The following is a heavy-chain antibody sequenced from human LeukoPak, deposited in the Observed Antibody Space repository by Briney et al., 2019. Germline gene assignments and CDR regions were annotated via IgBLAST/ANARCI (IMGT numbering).Heavy chain of an antibody. D-gene: IGHD3-10*01. CDR3: ARGITMVRGTVFPTNHNWFDP. CDR1: GYTFTSYG. J-gene: IGHJ5*02. CDR2: ISAYNGNT. V-gene: IGHV1-18*01. Sequence: GASVKVSCKASGYTFTSYGISWVRQAPGQGLEWMGWISAYNGNTNYAQKLQGRVTMTTDTSTSTAYMELRSLRSDDTAVYYCARGITMVRGTVFPTNHNWFDPWGQGTLVTVSS.